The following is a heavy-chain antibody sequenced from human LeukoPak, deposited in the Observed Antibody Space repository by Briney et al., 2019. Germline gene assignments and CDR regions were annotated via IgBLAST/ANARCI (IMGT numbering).Heavy chain of an antibody. CDR3: ALLSPPTTTVIRSLEY. Sequence: PGRSLRLSCAASGFTFSSYGMHWVRQAPGKGLEWVAVIWYDGSNKYYADSVKGRFTISRDNTKNTLNLQMNSLRVDDTAVYYCALLSPPTTTVIRSLEYWGQGTLVTVSS. V-gene: IGHV3-33*03. J-gene: IGHJ4*02. CDR1: GFTFSSYG. CDR2: IWYDGSNK. D-gene: IGHD4-17*01.